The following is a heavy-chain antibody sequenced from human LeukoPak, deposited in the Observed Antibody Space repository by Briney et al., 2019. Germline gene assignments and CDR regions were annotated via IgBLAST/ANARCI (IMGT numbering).Heavy chain of an antibody. V-gene: IGHV4-39*01. CDR1: GGSISSNTYF. J-gene: IGHJ5*02. CDR3: ATSDTVSTYNWFDP. CDR2: IRYSGST. D-gene: IGHD5/OR15-5a*01. Sequence: SETLSLTCNVSGGSISSNTYFWGWIRRPPGKGLEWIGSIRYSGSTYYNPSLKSRVTISVDTSKNQFSLNLSSLTAADAAVYYCATSDTVSTYNWFDPWGQGTLVTVS.